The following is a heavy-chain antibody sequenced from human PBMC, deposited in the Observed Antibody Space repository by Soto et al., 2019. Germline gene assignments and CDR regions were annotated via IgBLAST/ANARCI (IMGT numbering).Heavy chain of an antibody. CDR2: IDHSGNT. CDR1: GGSFSAYSHF. D-gene: IGHD2-8*01. CDR3: ARWKLTVYTMRSYYYGMDV. V-gene: IGHV4-34*01. J-gene: IGHJ6*02. Sequence: QVQLQQWGAGLLKPSETLSLTCAVYGGSFSAYSHFWGWIRQPPGKGLEWFGEIDHSGNTNYNPTLTSRVTISLDTSKNQFSLKVNSVTAADTAVYFCARWKLTVYTMRSYYYGMDVWCQGTTVTVS.